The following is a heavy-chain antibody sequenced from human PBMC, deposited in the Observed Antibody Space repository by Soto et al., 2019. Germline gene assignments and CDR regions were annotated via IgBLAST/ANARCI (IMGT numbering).Heavy chain of an antibody. CDR1: GYTFRTYG. CDR3: ARDLIAVRPGWFDP. D-gene: IGHD6-19*01. Sequence: ASVKVSCKAFGYTFRTYGISWVRQAPGQRLEWMGWISAYNGNTNYAQKFQGRVTMTTDTSASTAYMELRSLGSDDTAVYYCARDLIAVRPGWFDPWGQGTLVTVSS. CDR2: ISAYNGNT. J-gene: IGHJ5*02. V-gene: IGHV1-18*01.